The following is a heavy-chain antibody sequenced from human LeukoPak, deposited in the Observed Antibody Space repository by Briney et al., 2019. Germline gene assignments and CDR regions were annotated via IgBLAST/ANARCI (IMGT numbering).Heavy chain of an antibody. CDR2: MNPNSGDT. CDR1: GYTFTSHD. J-gene: IGHJ4*02. D-gene: IGHD6-13*01. Sequence: GASVKVSCKASGYTFTSHDINWVRQATGQGLEWMGWMNPNSGDTVYAQKFQGRVTITRNTSISTAYMELSSLRSEDTAVYYCARELRVAAAGHFDYWGQGTLVTVSS. CDR3: ARELRVAAAGHFDY. V-gene: IGHV1-8*03.